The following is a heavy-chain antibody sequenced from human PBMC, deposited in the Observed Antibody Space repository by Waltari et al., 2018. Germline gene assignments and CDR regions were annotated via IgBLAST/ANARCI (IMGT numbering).Heavy chain of an antibody. Sequence: QVQLQESGPGLVKPSETLSLTCTVSGGSISSYYWSWIRQPPGKGLEWLGYIYYSGSTNYNPSLKSRVTISVDTSKNQFSLKLSSVTAADTAVYYCARGTHYYDSSGYYFYFDYWGQGTLVTVSS. CDR3: ARGTHYYDSSGYYFYFDY. CDR2: IYYSGST. J-gene: IGHJ4*02. V-gene: IGHV4-59*01. D-gene: IGHD3-22*01. CDR1: GGSISSYY.